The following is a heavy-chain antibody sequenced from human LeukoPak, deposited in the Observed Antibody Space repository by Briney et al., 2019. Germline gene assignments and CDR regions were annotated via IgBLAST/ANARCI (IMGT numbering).Heavy chain of an antibody. D-gene: IGHD5-24*01. Sequence: ASVKVSCKASGYTFTGYYMHWVRQAPGQGLEWMGWISAYNGNTNYAQKLQGRVTMTTDTSTSTAYMELRSLRSDDTAVYYCARDSQRWLQSPPFDYWGQGTLVTVSS. CDR3: ARDSQRWLQSPPFDY. J-gene: IGHJ4*02. CDR2: ISAYNGNT. V-gene: IGHV1-18*04. CDR1: GYTFTGYY.